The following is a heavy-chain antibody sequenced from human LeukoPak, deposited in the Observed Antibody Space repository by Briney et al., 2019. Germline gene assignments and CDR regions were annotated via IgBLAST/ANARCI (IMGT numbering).Heavy chain of an antibody. Sequence: GGSLRLSCAASGFTFSSYSMNWVRQAPGKGLKWVSYISSSSSTIYYADSVKGRFTISRDNAKNSLYLQMNSLRDEDTAVYYCARDRSGGRVYYYYGMDVWGQGTTVTVSS. CDR1: GFTFSSYS. CDR3: ARDRSGGRVYYYYGMDV. D-gene: IGHD2-15*01. J-gene: IGHJ6*02. CDR2: ISSSSSTI. V-gene: IGHV3-48*02.